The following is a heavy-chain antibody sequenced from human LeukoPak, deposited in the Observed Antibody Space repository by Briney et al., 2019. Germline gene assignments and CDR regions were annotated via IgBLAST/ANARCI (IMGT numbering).Heavy chain of an antibody. D-gene: IGHD6-13*01. CDR2: IYYSGST. Sequence: PSETQSLTCTVSGGSISSYYWGWIRQPPGNGLEWIGYIYYSGSTNYNPSLKSRVTISVDTSKNQFSLKLSSVTAADTAVYYCARVTYTSSWQYYFDYWGQGTLVTVSS. J-gene: IGHJ4*02. CDR3: ARVTYTSSWQYYFDY. CDR1: GGSISSYY. V-gene: IGHV4-59*01.